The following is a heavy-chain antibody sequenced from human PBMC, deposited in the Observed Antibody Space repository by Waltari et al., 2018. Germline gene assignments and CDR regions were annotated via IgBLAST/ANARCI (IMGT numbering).Heavy chain of an antibody. V-gene: IGHV4-4*07. CDR2: IDTSGST. Sequence: QVQLQESGPGLVKPSETLSLTCTVSGGSISSYYWSWIRQPAGKGLEWIGRIDTSGSTNYNPSRKVRVTMSVDTSKNQFSLKLSSVTAADTAVYYCARDQVQVGATRGFWFDPWGQGTLVTVSS. CDR1: GGSISSYY. J-gene: IGHJ5*02. CDR3: ARDQVQVGATRGFWFDP. D-gene: IGHD1-26*01.